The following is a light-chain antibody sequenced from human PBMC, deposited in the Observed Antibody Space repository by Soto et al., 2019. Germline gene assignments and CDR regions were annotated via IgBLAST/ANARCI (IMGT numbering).Light chain of an antibody. V-gene: IGLV1-44*01. Sequence: QSVLTQPPSASGTPGQRVTIYCSGSSSNIGTNTINWYQQFPGTAPKLLIYNNDQRPSGVPDRFSASKSGTSASLAISGLQSEDEADYYCESWDDSLYGAVFGGGTKLTVL. CDR1: SSNIGTNT. CDR3: ESWDDSLYGAV. J-gene: IGLJ2*01. CDR2: NND.